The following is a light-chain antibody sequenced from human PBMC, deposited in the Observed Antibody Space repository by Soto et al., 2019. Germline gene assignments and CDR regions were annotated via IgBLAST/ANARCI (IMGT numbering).Light chain of an antibody. CDR1: QSLTTRY. CDR2: GAS. J-gene: IGKJ2*01. V-gene: IGKV3-20*01. CDR3: QQYASSVVYT. Sequence: IVLTQSPGTLSLSPGETATLSCRASQSLTTRYLAWYQQKPGQAPRLHIYGASNRATGTPDRFSGSGSGTDFTLTISSLEPEDFAVYFCQQYASSVVYTFGQGTKLEIK.